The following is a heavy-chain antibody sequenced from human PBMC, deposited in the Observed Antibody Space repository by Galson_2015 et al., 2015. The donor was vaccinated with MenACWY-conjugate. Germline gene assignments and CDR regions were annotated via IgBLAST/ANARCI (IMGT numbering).Heavy chain of an antibody. CDR1: GFIFSSYG. J-gene: IGHJ3*01. Sequence: SLRLSCAASGFIFSSYGMHWVRQAPGTGLEWVAVIWYDGSNKYYADSVKGRFTISRDKSKNTLYLQMNSLRAEDTAVYHCARESRGYSYSYARDAFDVWGQGTMVTVSS. CDR3: ARESRGYSYSYARDAFDV. V-gene: IGHV3-33*01. D-gene: IGHD5-18*01. CDR2: IWYDGSNK.